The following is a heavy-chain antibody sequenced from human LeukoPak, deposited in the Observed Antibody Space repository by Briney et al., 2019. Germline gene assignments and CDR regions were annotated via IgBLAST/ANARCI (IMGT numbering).Heavy chain of an antibody. D-gene: IGHD5-12*01. CDR2: IYYSGST. Sequence: SETLSLTCTVSGGSISSSSYYWGWIRQPPGTGLEWIGSIYYSGSTYYNPSLKSRVTISVDTSKNQFSLKLSSVTAADTAVYYCARLYSGYDWFDPWGQGTLVTVSS. CDR3: ARLYSGYDWFDP. V-gene: IGHV4-39*01. CDR1: GGSISSSSYY. J-gene: IGHJ5*02.